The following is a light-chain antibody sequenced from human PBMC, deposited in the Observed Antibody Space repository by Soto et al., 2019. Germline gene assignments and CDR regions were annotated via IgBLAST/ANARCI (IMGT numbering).Light chain of an antibody. Sequence: QTVVTQEPSFSVSPGGTVTLTCGLRSGSVSSSYYPGWYQQTPGPAPRTLIYSTNTRSSGVPDRFSGSILGNKAALTITGAQAEDESDYYCVLYLGSGIRVFGGGTKLTVL. V-gene: IGLV8-61*01. CDR1: SGSVSSSYY. CDR2: STN. J-gene: IGLJ3*02. CDR3: VLYLGSGIRV.